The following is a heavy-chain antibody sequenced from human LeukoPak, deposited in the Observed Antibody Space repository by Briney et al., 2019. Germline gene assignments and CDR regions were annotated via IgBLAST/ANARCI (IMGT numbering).Heavy chain of an antibody. V-gene: IGHV1-3*01. Sequence: EASVKVSCKASGYTFTGYYMHWVRQAPGQGLEWMGWINAGNGNTKYSQKFQGRVTITRDTSASTAYMELSSLRSEDTAVYYCARYCSSTSCYAYGMDVWGQGTTVTVSS. CDR3: ARYCSSTSCYAYGMDV. J-gene: IGHJ6*02. CDR1: GYTFTGYY. CDR2: INAGNGNT. D-gene: IGHD2-2*01.